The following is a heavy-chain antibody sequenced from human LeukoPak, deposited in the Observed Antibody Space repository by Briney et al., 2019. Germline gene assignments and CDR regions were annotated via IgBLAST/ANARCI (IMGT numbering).Heavy chain of an antibody. CDR1: GGSFSGYY. Sequence: PSETLSLTCAVYGGSFSGYYWSWIRQPPGKGLEWIGEINHSGSTNYNPSLKSRVIISLDTSKNQFSLRLSSVTAADTALYYCARVLADSSGWYNFDYWGQGTLVTVSS. J-gene: IGHJ4*02. CDR2: INHSGST. CDR3: ARVLADSSGWYNFDY. V-gene: IGHV4-34*01. D-gene: IGHD6-19*01.